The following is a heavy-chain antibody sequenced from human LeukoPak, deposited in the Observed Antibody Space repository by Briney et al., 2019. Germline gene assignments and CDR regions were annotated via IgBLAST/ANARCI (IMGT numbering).Heavy chain of an antibody. CDR2: ISSSSSYI. V-gene: IGHV3-21*01. CDR1: GFTFSSYS. CDR3: ARISGRSGSYRFDY. Sequence: GGSLRLSCAASGFTFSSYSMSWVRQAPGKGLEWVSSISSSSSYIYYADSVKGRFTISRDNAKNSLYLQMNSLRAEDTAVYYCARISGRSGSYRFDYWGQGTLVTVSS. J-gene: IGHJ4*02. D-gene: IGHD3-10*01.